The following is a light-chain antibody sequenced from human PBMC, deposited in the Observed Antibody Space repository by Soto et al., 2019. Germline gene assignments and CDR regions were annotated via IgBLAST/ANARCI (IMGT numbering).Light chain of an antibody. CDR1: QSVSSSY. Sequence: EIVWTQSPGTLSLSPGERATLSCRASQSVSSSYLAWYQQKPGQAPRLLIYGASSRATGIPDRFSGSGSGTDFTLTISRLEPEDFAVYYCQQYGSSPWPFGQGTKVEIK. J-gene: IGKJ1*01. V-gene: IGKV3-20*01. CDR3: QQYGSSPWP. CDR2: GAS.